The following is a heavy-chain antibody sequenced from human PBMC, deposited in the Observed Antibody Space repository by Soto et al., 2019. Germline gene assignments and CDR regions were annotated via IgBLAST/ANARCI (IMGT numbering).Heavy chain of an antibody. V-gene: IGHV4-59*01. CDR3: ARRYGDAVDF. J-gene: IGHJ4*02. Sequence: WSVAEGSSCSYSGSRIRQPPGKRLEWIGYIFYSGSTNYNPSLKSRVTISVDTSKNQFSLKLSSVTAADTAVYYCARRYGDAVDFWGQVTLVTVSS. D-gene: IGHD4-17*01. CDR1: EGSSCSYS. CDR2: IFYSGST.